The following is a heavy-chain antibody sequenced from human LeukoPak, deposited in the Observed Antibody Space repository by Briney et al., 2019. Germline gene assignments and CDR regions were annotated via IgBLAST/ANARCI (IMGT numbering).Heavy chain of an antibody. J-gene: IGHJ4*02. Sequence: TGGSPRLSCTASGFSFSGHWMHWARQLPGKGLVWVSRISPTGSTTSYADSVKGRFTVSRDNAKNTLYLQVNNLRAEDTAVYYCARGPNSNWSGLDFWGQGTLLTASS. CDR1: GFSFSGHW. CDR3: ARGPNSNWSGLDF. V-gene: IGHV3-74*01. CDR2: ISPTGSTT. D-gene: IGHD6-6*01.